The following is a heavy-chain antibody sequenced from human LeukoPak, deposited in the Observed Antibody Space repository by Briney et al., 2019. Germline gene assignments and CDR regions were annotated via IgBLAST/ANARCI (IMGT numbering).Heavy chain of an antibody. D-gene: IGHD6-19*01. J-gene: IGHJ4*02. Sequence: GGSLRLSCAASGFTFSSYGMHWVRQAPGKGLEWVAFIRYDGSNKYYADSVKGRCTISRDNSKNTLYLQMNSLRAEDTAVYYCAKDRGGLGVAGTAVIDYWGQGTLVTVSS. CDR1: GFTFSSYG. CDR2: IRYDGSNK. CDR3: AKDRGGLGVAGTAVIDY. V-gene: IGHV3-30*02.